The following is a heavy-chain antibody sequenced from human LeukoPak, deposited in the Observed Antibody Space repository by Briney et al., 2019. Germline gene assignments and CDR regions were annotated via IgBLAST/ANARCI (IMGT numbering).Heavy chain of an antibody. V-gene: IGHV1-18*01. CDR2: ISPYNGNT. CDR1: GYTFTSYG. J-gene: IGHJ5*02. D-gene: IGHD4-11*01. CDR3: ARQPGTTVTSDNWFDP. Sequence: GASVKVSCKASGYTFTSYGISWVRQAPGQGLEWMGWISPYNGNTNYAQKLQGRVTMTTDTSTSTAYMELRSLRSDDTAVYYCARQPGTTVTSDNWFDPWGQGTLVTVSS.